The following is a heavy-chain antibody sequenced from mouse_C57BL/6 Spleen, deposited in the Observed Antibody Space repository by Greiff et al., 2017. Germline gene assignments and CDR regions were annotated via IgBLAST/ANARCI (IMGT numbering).Heavy chain of an antibody. J-gene: IGHJ1*03. CDR2: IYPGSGST. D-gene: IGHD2-12*01. CDR3: ERDYTESWYFDV. CDR1: GYTFTSYW. V-gene: IGHV1-55*01. Sequence: QVQLQQPGAELVKPGASVKMSCKASGYTFTSYWITWVKQRPGQGLEWIGDIYPGSGSTNYNEKFKSKATLTVDTSSSTAYMQLSSLTSEDSAVYYCERDYTESWYFDVWGTGTTVTVSS.